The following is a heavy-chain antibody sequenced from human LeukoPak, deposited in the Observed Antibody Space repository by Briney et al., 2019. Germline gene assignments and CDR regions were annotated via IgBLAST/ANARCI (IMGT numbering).Heavy chain of an antibody. CDR1: GFTFSGSA. Sequence: PGGSLRLSCAASGFTFSGSAMHWVRQASGKGLEWVSVIYSGGSTYYADSVKGRFTISRDNSKNTLYLQMNSLRAEDTAVYYCARGPREGGITMIVGTEYFQHWGQGTLVTVSS. CDR3: ARGPREGGITMIVGTEYFQH. J-gene: IGHJ1*01. D-gene: IGHD3-22*01. CDR2: IYSGGST. V-gene: IGHV3-53*01.